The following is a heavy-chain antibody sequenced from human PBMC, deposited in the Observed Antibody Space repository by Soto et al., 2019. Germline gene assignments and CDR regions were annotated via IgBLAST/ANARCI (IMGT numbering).Heavy chain of an antibody. V-gene: IGHV3-23*01. CDR2: ISGSGGST. J-gene: IGHJ6*03. Sequence: GGSLRLSCAASGFTFSSYAMSWVRQAPGKGLEWVSAISGSGGSTYYADSVKGRFTISRDNSKNTLYLQMNSLRAEDTAVYYCAKGTPMGPYYYYYYMDVWGKGTTVTVFS. CDR3: AKGTPMGPYYYYYYMDV. CDR1: GFTFSSYA.